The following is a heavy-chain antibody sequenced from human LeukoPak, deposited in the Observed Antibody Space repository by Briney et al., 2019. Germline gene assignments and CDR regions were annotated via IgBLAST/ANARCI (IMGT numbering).Heavy chain of an antibody. CDR3: AGERGEEYSSGWYKTNFFYN. Sequence: TSSETLSLTCTVSGDSFTSVTDYWAWIRQPPGKGLEWIATGDYSGCTYYNPSLESRVAISADMSKNHISLQLTSVTGADTAVYYCAGERGEEYSSGWYKTNFFYNWGQGIRVTVSS. J-gene: IGHJ4*02. CDR1: GDSFTSVTDY. D-gene: IGHD6-19*01. CDR2: GDYSGCT. V-gene: IGHV4-39*07.